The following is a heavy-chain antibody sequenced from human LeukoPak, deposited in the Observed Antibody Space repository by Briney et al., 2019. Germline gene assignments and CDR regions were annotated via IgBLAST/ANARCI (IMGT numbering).Heavy chain of an antibody. CDR2: INWNGGNT. V-gene: IGHV3-20*04. CDR1: GFTFDDHG. CDR3: ARNHDQLLYRSWFDS. J-gene: IGHJ5*01. Sequence: PGGSLRLSCAASGFTFDDHGMSWVRQAPGKGLEWVSGINWNGGNTGYADSVKGRFTISRDNAKNSLYLQMNSLRAEDTALYYCARNHDQLLYRSWFDSWGQGTLVTVSS. D-gene: IGHD2-2*02.